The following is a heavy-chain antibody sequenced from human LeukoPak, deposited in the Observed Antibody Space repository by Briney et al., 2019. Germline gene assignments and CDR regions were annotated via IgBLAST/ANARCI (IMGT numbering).Heavy chain of an antibody. CDR2: INPSGGST. CDR1: GYTFTSYY. V-gene: IGHV1-46*01. J-gene: IGHJ4*02. CDR3: ARASRFLEWLLLGQGIDY. Sequence: ASVKVSCKASGYTFTSYYMHWVRQAPGQGLEWMGIINPSGGSTSYAQKFQGRVTMTRNMSTSTVYMELSSLRSEDTAVYYCARASRFLEWLLLGQGIDYWGQGTLVTVSS. D-gene: IGHD3-3*01.